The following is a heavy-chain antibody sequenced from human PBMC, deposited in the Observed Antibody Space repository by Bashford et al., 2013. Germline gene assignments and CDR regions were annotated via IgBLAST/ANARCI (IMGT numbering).Heavy chain of an antibody. J-gene: IGHJ4*02. CDR3: AKXYCTNGVCYSGLY. D-gene: IGHD2-8*01. CDR2: MNLNSGNT. Sequence: WVRQAPGQGLEWMGWMNLNSGNTDHAQKFQGRVTMTRNTSISTAYMELSSLRSEDTAVYYXAKXYCTNGVCYSGLYWGQGTLVTVSX. V-gene: IGHV1-8*01.